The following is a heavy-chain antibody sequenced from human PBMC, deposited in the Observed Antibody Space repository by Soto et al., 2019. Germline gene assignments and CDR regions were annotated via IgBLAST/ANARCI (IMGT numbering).Heavy chain of an antibody. J-gene: IGHJ4*02. CDR2: ISYDGSNN. V-gene: IGHV3-30*18. CDR3: AKDIVKYTYGACDY. CDR1: GFTFSSYG. D-gene: IGHD5-18*01. Sequence: QVQLVESGGAVVQPGKSLRLSCAASGFTFSSYGMYWVRQAPGKGLEWVAAISYDGSNNYHADSVKGRFTISRDNSKNTLYLQLKSLRTEDPAVYYCAKDIVKYTYGACDYWGQGVLVTVSS.